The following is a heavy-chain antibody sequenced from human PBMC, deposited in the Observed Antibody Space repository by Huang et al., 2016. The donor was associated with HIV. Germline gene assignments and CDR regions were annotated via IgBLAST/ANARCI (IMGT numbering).Heavy chain of an antibody. CDR1: GFMFSDYY. J-gene: IGHJ6*02. Sequence: QGRLVVSGGAVSKPGGSLRLACAASGFMFSDYYLYWFRLVPGRGLAWIAFISNSSKLVYYVDSVRSRFTISRDNAKNSGFLQMSSLRVEDTAVYYGAIDISSHFDTTSYTFDYGLDLWGQGTTVTVSS. CDR3: AIDISSHFDTTSYTFDYGLDL. D-gene: IGHD3-22*01. V-gene: IGHV3-11*01. CDR2: ISNSSKLV.